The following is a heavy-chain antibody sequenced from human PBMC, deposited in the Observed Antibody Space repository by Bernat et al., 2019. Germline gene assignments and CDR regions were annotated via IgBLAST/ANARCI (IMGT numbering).Heavy chain of an antibody. Sequence: EVQLVQSGAEVRKPGESLKISCKGSEDSFTNYCIAWVRQMPGKGLEWMGTIYPSDSDTRYSPSFQGQGTMSADKSNNTAYLQWSSLKASDSAMYYCAGPRYSSNPPYYFDYWGQGTLVTVSS. D-gene: IGHD6-13*01. CDR2: IYPSDSDT. CDR3: AGPRYSSNPPYYFDY. CDR1: EDSFTNYC. V-gene: IGHV5-51*01. J-gene: IGHJ4*02.